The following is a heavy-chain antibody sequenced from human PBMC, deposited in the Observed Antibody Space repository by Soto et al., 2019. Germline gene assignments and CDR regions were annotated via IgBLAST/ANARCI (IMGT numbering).Heavy chain of an antibody. Sequence: ASVKVSCKASGYTFTGYYMHWVRQAPGQGLEWMGWINPNSGGTNYAQKFQGWVTMTRDTSISTAYMELSRLRSDDTAVYYCARSGIAAAGISSIPTNYYGMDVWGQGTTVTVSS. J-gene: IGHJ6*02. CDR3: ARSGIAAAGISSIPTNYYGMDV. CDR2: INPNSGGT. V-gene: IGHV1-2*04. D-gene: IGHD6-13*01. CDR1: GYTFTGYY.